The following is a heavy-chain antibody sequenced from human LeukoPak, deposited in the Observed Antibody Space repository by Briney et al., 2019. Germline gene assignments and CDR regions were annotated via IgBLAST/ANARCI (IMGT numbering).Heavy chain of an antibody. D-gene: IGHD3-3*01. Sequence: ASVKVSCKASGYTFTGYYMHWVRQAPGQGLEWMGWINPNSGGTNYAQKFQGRVTMTRDTSISTAYMELSRLRSDDTAVYYCARGLARRFLEWYPDNPDYWGQGTLVTVSS. V-gene: IGHV1-2*02. J-gene: IGHJ4*02. CDR2: INPNSGGT. CDR3: ARGLARRFLEWYPDNPDY. CDR1: GYTFTGYY.